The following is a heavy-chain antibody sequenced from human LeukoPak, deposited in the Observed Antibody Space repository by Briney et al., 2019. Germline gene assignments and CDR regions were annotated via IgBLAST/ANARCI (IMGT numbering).Heavy chain of an antibody. CDR2: ISFDGTIK. D-gene: IGHD6-13*01. CDR1: GFTFSTYA. CDR3: AKGSRSSWFSKNRFDP. J-gene: IGHJ5*02. V-gene: IGHV3-30*18. Sequence: GGSLRLSCAASGFTFSTYAMHWVRQTRGKGLEWVALISFDGTIKYYAGSVQGRFTISRDNSKNTLYLQMNSLRAEDTAVYYCAKGSRSSWFSKNRFDPRGQGTLVTVSS.